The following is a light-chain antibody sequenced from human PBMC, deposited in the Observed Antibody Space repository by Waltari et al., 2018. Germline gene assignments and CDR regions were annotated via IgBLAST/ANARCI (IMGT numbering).Light chain of an antibody. J-gene: IGKJ3*01. CDR2: DAS. CDR1: QSVSSS. V-gene: IGKV3-11*01. Sequence: EIVLTQSPATLSLSPGERATLSCRASQSVSSSLAWYQQKPVQAPRLLISDASKRATGIPARFSGSGSGTDFTLTISSLQPEDFATYYCQQGYRIPLAFGPGAKVEMK. CDR3: QQGYRIPLA.